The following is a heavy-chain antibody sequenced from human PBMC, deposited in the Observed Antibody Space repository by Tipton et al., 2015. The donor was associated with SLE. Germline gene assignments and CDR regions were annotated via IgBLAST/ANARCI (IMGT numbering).Heavy chain of an antibody. D-gene: IGHD3/OR15-3a*01. CDR1: GGSFSGYY. J-gene: IGHJ6*03. V-gene: IGHV4-34*01. CDR3: ARAPGLDRDYYYYYYMDV. CDR2: INHSGGT. Sequence: TLSLTCAVYGGSFSGYYWSWIRKPPGKGLEWIGEINHSGGTNYNPSLKSRVTISVDTSKNQFSLKLSSVTAADTAVYYCARAPGLDRDYYYYYYMDVWGEGTTVTVSS.